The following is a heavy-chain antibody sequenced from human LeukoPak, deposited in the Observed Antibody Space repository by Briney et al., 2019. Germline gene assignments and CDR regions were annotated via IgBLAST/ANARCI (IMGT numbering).Heavy chain of an antibody. CDR2: SNPNSGGT. J-gene: IGHJ4*02. D-gene: IGHD3-22*01. CDR1: ANSFTAYF. CDR3: ARPAHYYDSSGEIYYFDY. V-gene: IGHV1-2*02. Sequence: RASVKVSCKAPANSFTAYFIHWVRQAPGQGLEWMGWSNPNSGGTKYLQKLQGRVTMTRDTSISTAYMELSSLRSDDTAVYYCARPAHYYDSSGEIYYFDYWGQGTLVTVSS.